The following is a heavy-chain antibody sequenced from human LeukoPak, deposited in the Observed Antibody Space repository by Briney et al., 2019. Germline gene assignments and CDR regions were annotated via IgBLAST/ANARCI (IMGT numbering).Heavy chain of an antibody. J-gene: IGHJ4*02. CDR2: ISYDGSNK. D-gene: IGHD1-1*01. CDR1: GFTFSSYG. V-gene: IGHV3-30*03. Sequence: GGSLRLSCAASGFTFSSYGMHWVRQAPGKGLEWVAVISYDGSNKYYADSVKGRFTISRDNSKNTLYLQMNSLRAEDTAVYYCATSWNRQQRDYWGQGILVTVSS. CDR3: ATSWNRQQRDY.